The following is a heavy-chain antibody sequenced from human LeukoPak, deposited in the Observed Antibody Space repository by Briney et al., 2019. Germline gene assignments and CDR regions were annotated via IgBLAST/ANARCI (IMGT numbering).Heavy chain of an antibody. V-gene: IGHV3-30*18. CDR2: ISYDGSNK. CDR3: AKGIDY. CDR1: GFTFSRYD. J-gene: IGHJ4*02. Sequence: GGSLRLSCAASGFTFSRYDMHWVRQAPGKGLEWVAVISYDGSNKYYADSVKGRFTISRDNSKNTLYLQMNSLRAEDTAVYYCAKGIDYWGQGTLVTVSS.